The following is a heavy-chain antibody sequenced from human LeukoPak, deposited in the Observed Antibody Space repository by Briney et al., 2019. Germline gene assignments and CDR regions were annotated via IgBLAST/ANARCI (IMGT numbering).Heavy chain of an antibody. CDR1: GFTFSRYW. CDR2: LKQDGSEK. D-gene: IGHD6-19*01. V-gene: IGHV3-7*04. Sequence: PGGSLRLSCTASGFTFSRYWMTWVRQAPGKGLEWVASLKQDGSEKHYVDSVKGRFTISRDNAKNSLYLQMNSLRAEDTAVYYCARYGYNSALDYWGQGTLVTVSS. J-gene: IGHJ4*02. CDR3: ARYGYNSALDY.